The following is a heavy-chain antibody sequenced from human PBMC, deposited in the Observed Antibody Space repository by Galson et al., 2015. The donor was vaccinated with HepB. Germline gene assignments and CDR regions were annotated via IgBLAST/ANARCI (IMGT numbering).Heavy chain of an antibody. CDR3: AKSQSDTVVTGFDY. CDR2: ISYDGSNK. CDR1: GFTFSSYG. Sequence: SLRLSCAASGFTFSSYGMHWVRQAPGKGLEWVAVISYDGSNKYFADSVKGRFTISRDNSKNTLYLQMNSLRAEDTAVYYCAKSQSDTVVTGFDYWGQGTLVTVSS. V-gene: IGHV3-30*18. D-gene: IGHD4-23*01. J-gene: IGHJ4*02.